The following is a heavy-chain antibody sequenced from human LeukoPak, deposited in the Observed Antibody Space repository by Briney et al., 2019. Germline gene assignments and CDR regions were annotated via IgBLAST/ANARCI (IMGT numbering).Heavy chain of an antibody. CDR2: IYYSGST. D-gene: IGHD5-24*01. J-gene: IGHJ6*03. CDR1: GGSISSYY. V-gene: IGHV4-59*01. Sequence: SETLSLTCTVSGGSISSYYWSWIRQPPGKGLEWIGYIYYSGSTNYNPSLKSRVTISVDTSKNQFSLKLSSVTAADTAVYYCARVEMPTRTRFYYYMDVWGKGTTVTVSS. CDR3: ARVEMPTRTRFYYYMDV.